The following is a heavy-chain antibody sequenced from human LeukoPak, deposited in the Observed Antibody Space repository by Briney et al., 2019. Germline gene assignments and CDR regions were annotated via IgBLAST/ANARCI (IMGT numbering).Heavy chain of an antibody. V-gene: IGHV1-18*01. Sequence: ASVKVSCKASGYTFTSYGISWLRHAPGQGLEWMGWISDYNGNTNYAQKLQGRVTMTTDTSTSTAYMELRSLRSDDTAVYYCARDLYRDSLPVSWFDPWGQGTLVTVSS. J-gene: IGHJ5*02. CDR1: GYTFTSYG. D-gene: IGHD4-11*01. CDR2: ISDYNGNT. CDR3: ARDLYRDSLPVSWFDP.